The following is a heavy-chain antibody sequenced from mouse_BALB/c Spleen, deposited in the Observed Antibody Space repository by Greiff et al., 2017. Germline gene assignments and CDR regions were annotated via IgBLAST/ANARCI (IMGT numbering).Heavy chain of an antibody. Sequence: EVQLVESGGGLVQPGGSRKLSCAASGFTFSSFGMHWVRQAPEKGLEWFAYISSGSSTIYYADTVKGRFTISRDNPKNTLFLQMTSLRSEDTAMYYCARYSTGRGLDYYAMDYWGQGTSVTVSS. CDR1: GFTFSSFG. J-gene: IGHJ4*01. CDR2: ISSGSSTI. CDR3: ARYSTGRGLDYYAMDY. D-gene: IGHD4-1*02. V-gene: IGHV5-17*02.